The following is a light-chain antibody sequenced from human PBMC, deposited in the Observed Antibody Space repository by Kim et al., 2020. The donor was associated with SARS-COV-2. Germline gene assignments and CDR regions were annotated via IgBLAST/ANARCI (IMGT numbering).Light chain of an antibody. CDR3: QQYGSSPYS. Sequence: LSPGERATLSCRASQSVGSSLLAWYQPKPGQAPRLLIYEAFKRVAGIPDRFSGSGSGTDFTLTISRPEPEDFAMYYCQQYGSSPYSFGQGTKLEI. J-gene: IGKJ2*03. CDR1: QSVGSSL. V-gene: IGKV3-20*01. CDR2: EAF.